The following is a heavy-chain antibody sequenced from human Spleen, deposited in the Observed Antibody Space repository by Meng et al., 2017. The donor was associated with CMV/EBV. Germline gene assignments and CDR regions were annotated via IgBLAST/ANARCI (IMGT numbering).Heavy chain of an antibody. CDR2: IKQGGSEK. CDR3: ARDRLASEQLVRIGVRNYGMDV. J-gene: IGHJ6*02. Sequence: GGSLRLSCAASGFTFSSYWMSWVRQAPGKGLEWVANIKQGGSEKYYVDSVKGRFTISRDNAKNSLYLQMNSLRAEDTAVYYCARDRLASEQLVRIGVRNYGMDVWGQGTTVTVSS. V-gene: IGHV3-7*01. CDR1: GFTFSSYW. D-gene: IGHD6-6*01.